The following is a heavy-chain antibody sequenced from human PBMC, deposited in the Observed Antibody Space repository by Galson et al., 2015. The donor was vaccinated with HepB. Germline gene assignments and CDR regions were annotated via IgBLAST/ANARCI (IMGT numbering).Heavy chain of an antibody. Sequence: SLRLSCAASGFTFSSYSMNWVRQAPGKGLEWVSSISSSSSYIYYADSVKGRFTISRDNAKNSLYLQMNSLRAEDTAVYYCASSLFLTTVVKGRGNDAFDIWGQGTMVTVSS. CDR3: ASSLFLTTVVKGRGNDAFDI. D-gene: IGHD4-23*01. J-gene: IGHJ3*02. V-gene: IGHV3-21*01. CDR2: ISSSSSYI. CDR1: GFTFSSYS.